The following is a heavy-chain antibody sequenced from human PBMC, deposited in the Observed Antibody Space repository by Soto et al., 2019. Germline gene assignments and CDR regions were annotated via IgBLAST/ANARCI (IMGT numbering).Heavy chain of an antibody. CDR3: ARGSQGTVPGTPQGDY. V-gene: IGHV3-30*04. J-gene: IGHJ4*02. D-gene: IGHD6-13*01. CDR1: GFTFSTYD. CDR2: ISYDGTDY. Sequence: QVQLVESGGDVVQPGRSLRLSCAASGFTFSTYDMHWVRQAPSKGLEWVAIISYDGTDYYYADSVKGRFTISRDNSQNTLYLQMNSLRGEDTAMYFCARGSQGTVPGTPQGDYWGQGTLVTVSS.